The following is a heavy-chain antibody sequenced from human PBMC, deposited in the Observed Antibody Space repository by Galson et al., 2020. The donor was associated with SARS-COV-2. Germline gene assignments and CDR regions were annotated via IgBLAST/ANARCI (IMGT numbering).Heavy chain of an antibody. CDR2: IYYSGST. CDR3: ARAAASFTMIVVVITHFDY. D-gene: IGHD3-22*01. Sequence: QWYQAEMETSETLSLTCTVSGGSISSGGYYWSWIRQHPGKGLEWIGYIYYSGSTYYNPSLKSRVTISVDTSKNQFSLKLSSVTAADTAVYYCARAAASFTMIVVVITHFDYWGQGTLVTVSS. CDR1: GGSISSGGYY. V-gene: IGHV4-31*03. J-gene: IGHJ4*02.